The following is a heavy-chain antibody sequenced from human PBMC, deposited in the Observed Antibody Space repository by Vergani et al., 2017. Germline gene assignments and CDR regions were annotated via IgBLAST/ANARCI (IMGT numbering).Heavy chain of an antibody. CDR3: ARTYYYGSGPDAFDI. V-gene: IGHV4-38-2*01. Sequence: QVQLQESGPGLVKPSETLSLTCAVSGYSISSGYYWGWIRQPPGKGLEWIGSIYHSGSTNYNPSLKSRVTISVDTSKNQFSLKLSSVTAADTAVYYCARTYYYGSGPDAFDIWGQGTMVTVSS. D-gene: IGHD3-10*01. J-gene: IGHJ3*02. CDR1: GYSISSGYY. CDR2: IYHSGST.